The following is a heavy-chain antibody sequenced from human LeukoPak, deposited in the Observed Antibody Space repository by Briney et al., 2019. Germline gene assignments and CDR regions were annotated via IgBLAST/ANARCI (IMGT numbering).Heavy chain of an antibody. J-gene: IGHJ4*02. CDR3: ARDHEGVVGTTRGIDY. D-gene: IGHD1-26*01. Sequence: GGSLRLSCTASGFSFSIYALSWVRQAPGKGLEWVSSISTSSSYIYYADSVKGRFTISRDNAKNSLYLQMNSLRAEDTAMYYCARDHEGVVGTTRGIDYWGQGTLVTVSS. CDR1: GFSFSIYA. V-gene: IGHV3-21*01. CDR2: ISTSSSYI.